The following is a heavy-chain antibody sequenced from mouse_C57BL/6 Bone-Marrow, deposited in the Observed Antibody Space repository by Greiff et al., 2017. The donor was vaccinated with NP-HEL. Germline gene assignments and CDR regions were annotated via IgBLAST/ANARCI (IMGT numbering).Heavy chain of an antibody. D-gene: IGHD2-9*01. J-gene: IGHJ2*01. Sequence: QVQLQQSGPELVKPGASVKLSCKASGYTFTSYDINWVKQRPGQGLEWIGWIYPRDGSTKYNEKFKGKATLTVDTSSSTAYMELHSLTSEDSAVYFCAREGGNLLWLPYYFDYWGQGTTLTVSS. V-gene: IGHV1-85*01. CDR2: IYPRDGST. CDR1: GYTFTSYD. CDR3: AREGGNLLWLPYYFDY.